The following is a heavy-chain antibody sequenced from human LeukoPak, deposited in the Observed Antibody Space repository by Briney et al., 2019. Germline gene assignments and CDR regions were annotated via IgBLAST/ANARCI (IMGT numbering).Heavy chain of an antibody. CDR3: ARGPLLFWGEIDY. Sequence: GGSLRLSCAASGFTFSSYSMNWVRQAPGKGLEWVSYISSSSSTIYYADSVKGRFTISRDNAKNSLYLQMYSLRAEDTAVYYCARGPLLFWGEIDYWARGPLVPVS. V-gene: IGHV3-48*01. CDR2: ISSSSSTI. D-gene: IGHD3-10*02. J-gene: IGHJ4*02. CDR1: GFTFSSYS.